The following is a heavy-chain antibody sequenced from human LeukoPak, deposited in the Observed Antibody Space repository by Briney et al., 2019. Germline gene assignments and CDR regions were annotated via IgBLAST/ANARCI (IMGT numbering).Heavy chain of an antibody. CDR2: INHSGST. CDR3: ARLSSSWPFDY. D-gene: IGHD6-13*01. J-gene: IGHJ4*02. V-gene: IGHV4-34*01. Sequence: PSETLSLTCAVYGGSFSGYYWSWIRQPPGKGLEWIGEINHSGSTNYNPSLKSRVTISVDTSKNQFSLKLSSVTAADTAVYYCARLSSSWPFDYWGQGTLVTVSS. CDR1: GGSFSGYY.